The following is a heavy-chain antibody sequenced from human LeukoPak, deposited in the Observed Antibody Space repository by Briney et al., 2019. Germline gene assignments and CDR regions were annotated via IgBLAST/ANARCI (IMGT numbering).Heavy chain of an antibody. CDR2: IKQDGSVK. CDR1: GFTFSNYW. D-gene: IGHD2-21*01. J-gene: IGHJ6*03. CDR3: ARDYSHYIDV. V-gene: IGHV3-7*01. Sequence: GGSLRLSCVASGFTFSNYWITWVRQSPGKGLEWVANIKQDGSVKYYVDSVKGRFIISRDNAMNSLYLQMNSLRAEDTAVYYCARDYSHYIDVWGKGTTVTVSS.